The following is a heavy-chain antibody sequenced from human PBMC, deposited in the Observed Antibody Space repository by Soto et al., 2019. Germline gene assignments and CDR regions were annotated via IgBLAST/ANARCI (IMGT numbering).Heavy chain of an antibody. V-gene: IGHV3-33*01. CDR1: GFTFSNYA. CDR2: LWSDGGNK. Sequence: QVQLVESWGGVVQPGRSLRLSCVASGFTFSNYAMHWVRQAPGKGLEWMVMLWSDGGNKYYVDSVRGRFTISIDNSKNTLYLQMNSLSAEDTGIYYCAREKLGDDFAYWGKGTLLTVSS. D-gene: IGHD2-21*02. CDR3: AREKLGDDFAY. J-gene: IGHJ4*02.